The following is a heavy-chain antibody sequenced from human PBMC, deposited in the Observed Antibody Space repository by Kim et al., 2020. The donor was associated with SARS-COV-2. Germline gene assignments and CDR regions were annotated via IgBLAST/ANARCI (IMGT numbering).Heavy chain of an antibody. CDR3: ARVGFNKTSASRY. J-gene: IGHJ4*02. Sequence: YYNPSLRSRVTISVDTSKNQFSLKLSSLTAADTAVYYCARVGFNKTSASRYWGPGTLVTVSS. D-gene: IGHD3-16*02. V-gene: IGHV4-30-2*04.